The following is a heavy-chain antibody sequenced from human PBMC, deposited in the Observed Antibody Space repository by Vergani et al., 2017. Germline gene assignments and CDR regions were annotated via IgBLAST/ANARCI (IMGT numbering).Heavy chain of an antibody. CDR1: GFTFSSYS. Sequence: EVQLVESGGGLVKPGGSLRLSCAASGFTFSSYSMNWVRQAPGKGLEWVSSISSSSRYIYYADSVKGRFTISRDNAKNSLYLQMNSLRAEDTAVYYCAREIIAAAGTYYFDYWGQGSLVTVYS. V-gene: IGHV3-21*01. CDR3: AREIIAAAGTYYFDY. D-gene: IGHD6-13*01. CDR2: ISSSSRYI. J-gene: IGHJ4*02.